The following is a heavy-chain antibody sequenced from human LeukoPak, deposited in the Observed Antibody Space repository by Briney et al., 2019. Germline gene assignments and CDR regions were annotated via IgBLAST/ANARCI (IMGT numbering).Heavy chain of an antibody. CDR3: AKGVSSSWYEFGY. J-gene: IGHJ4*02. D-gene: IGHD6-13*01. V-gene: IGHV3-23*01. Sequence: PGGSLRLSCAASGFTFSSYAMSWVRQAPGKGLEWVSAISSSGGSTYYADSVKGRFTISRDNSKNTLYLQMNSLRAEDTAVYYCAKGVSSSWYEFGYWGQGTLVTVSS. CDR2: ISSSGGST. CDR1: GFTFSSYA.